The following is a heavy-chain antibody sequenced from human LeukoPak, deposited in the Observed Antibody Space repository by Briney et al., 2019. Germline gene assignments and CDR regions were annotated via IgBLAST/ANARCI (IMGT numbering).Heavy chain of an antibody. D-gene: IGHD3-3*01. V-gene: IGHV4-4*07. CDR2: IYTSGST. CDR1: RLYISRNH. CDR3: ARDFSSWDGAD. J-gene: IGHJ4*02. Sequence: SETLLLNCTCTRLYISRNHRSSIRQPAGKGLEWIGRIYTSGSTNYNPSLKSRVTMSVDTSKNQFSLKLSSVTAADTAVYYCARDFSSWDGADWGQGTLVTVSS.